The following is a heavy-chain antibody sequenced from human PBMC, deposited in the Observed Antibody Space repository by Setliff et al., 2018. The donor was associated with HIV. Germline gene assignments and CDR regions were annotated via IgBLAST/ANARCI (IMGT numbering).Heavy chain of an antibody. CDR2: ISAYNGNR. D-gene: IGHD6-19*01. Sequence: GASVKVSCKASGYAFTGYYLHWVRQAPGQGLEWMGWISAYNGNRNYAKKFQGRVTVTKDSSTSIAYMELRNLRSDDTAVYYCASHPPWLDRAEYFQHWGQGTLVTVSS. CDR1: GYAFTGYY. CDR3: ASHPPWLDRAEYFQH. V-gene: IGHV1-18*04. J-gene: IGHJ1*01.